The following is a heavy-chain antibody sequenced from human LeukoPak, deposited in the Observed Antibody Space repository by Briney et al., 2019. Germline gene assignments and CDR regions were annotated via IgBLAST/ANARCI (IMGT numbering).Heavy chain of an antibody. CDR2: ISYGGSNK. J-gene: IGHJ4*02. V-gene: IGHV3-30*18. Sequence: GGSLRLSCAASGVTFSSYDMHWVRQAPGKGLEWVADISYGGSNKYYADSLKSRITISRDKSKNPLYLQMDTLRAEDTSVYYCSKDNSGYRFGFDYWGQGTLVTVSS. D-gene: IGHD5-18*01. CDR1: GVTFSSYD. CDR3: SKDNSGYRFGFDY.